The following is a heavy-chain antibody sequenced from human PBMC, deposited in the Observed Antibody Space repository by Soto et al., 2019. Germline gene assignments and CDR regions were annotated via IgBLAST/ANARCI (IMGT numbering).Heavy chain of an antibody. D-gene: IGHD3-22*01. CDR3: ARDIGYYYDKFDY. CDR1: GFTFSSYS. CDR2: ISTSVTTT. V-gene: IGHV3-48*04. Sequence: PGGSLRLSCAASGFTFSSYSMNWVRQAPGKGLEWVSYISTSVTTTKYADSVKGRFSISRDNAKNSLYLQMNSLRAEDTAVYYCARDIGYYYDKFDYWGQGTLVTVS. J-gene: IGHJ4*02.